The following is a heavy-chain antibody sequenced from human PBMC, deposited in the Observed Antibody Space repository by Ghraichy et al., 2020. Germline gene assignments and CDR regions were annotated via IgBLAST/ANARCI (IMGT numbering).Heavy chain of an antibody. V-gene: IGHV2-26*01. CDR2: ISSNDGK. J-gene: IGHJ4*02. CDR3: ARGMSGYGGYDY. CDR1: GFSLSNAEMG. D-gene: IGHD5-12*01. Sequence: SGPTLVKPTETLTLTCTVSGFSLSNAEMGLGWIRQPPGKALEWLAHISSNDGKSYTTSLKNRVTLSRDISKSQVVLTMTNMDPVDTATYYCARGMSGYGGYDYWGQGTLVTVSS.